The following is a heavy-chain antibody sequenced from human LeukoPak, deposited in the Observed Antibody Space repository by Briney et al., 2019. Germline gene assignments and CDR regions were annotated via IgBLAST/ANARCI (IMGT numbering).Heavy chain of an antibody. CDR2: IKQDGSEK. J-gene: IGHJ3*02. V-gene: IGHV3-7*03. CDR1: GFTFSSYW. CDR3: ARVTVMGRYAFDI. Sequence: GGSLRVSCAASGFTFSSYWMSRVRQAPGKGLEWVANIKQDGSEKYYVDSVKGRFTISRDNAKNSLYLQMNSLRAEDTAVYYCARVTVMGRYAFDIWGQGTMVTVSS. D-gene: IGHD4-17*01.